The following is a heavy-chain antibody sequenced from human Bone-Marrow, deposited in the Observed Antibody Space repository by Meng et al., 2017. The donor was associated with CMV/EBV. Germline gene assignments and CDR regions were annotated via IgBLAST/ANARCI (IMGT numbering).Heavy chain of an antibody. CDR1: GFTFSSYS. CDR3: ARDHPMYSSSSSLDA. D-gene: IGHD6-6*01. J-gene: IGHJ5*02. Sequence: GESLKISCAASGFTFSSYSMNWVRQAPGKGLEWVTSISSSSSYIYYADSVKGRFTISRDNAKNSLYLQMNSLRAEDTAVYYCARDHPMYSSSSSLDAWGQGALVTVSS. V-gene: IGHV3-21*04. CDR2: ISSSSSYI.